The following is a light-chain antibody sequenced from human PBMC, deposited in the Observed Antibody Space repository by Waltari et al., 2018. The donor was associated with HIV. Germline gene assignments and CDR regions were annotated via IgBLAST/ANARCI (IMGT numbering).Light chain of an antibody. CDR1: SLRSYY. CDR2: GKN. J-gene: IGLJ1*01. Sequence: SSELTQDPDVSVALGQTLKITCQGDSLRSYYSNWYQQKPGQAPVLVLHGKNSRPSGVPDRFPGASSGSTASLTSTGAQAEDEAVYYCHSRDSSGNSYVFGNGTQVTVL. V-gene: IGLV3-19*01. CDR3: HSRDSSGNSYV.